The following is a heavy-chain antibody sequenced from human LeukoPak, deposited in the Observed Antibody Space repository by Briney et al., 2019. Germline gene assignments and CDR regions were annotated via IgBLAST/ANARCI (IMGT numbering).Heavy chain of an antibody. J-gene: IGHJ6*02. CDR3: ARLLTSPYYDILTEGGYGMDV. CDR1: GDSVSSKSTA. D-gene: IGHD3-9*01. CDR2: TYYRSKWYT. Sequence: TSQTLSLTCAISGDSVSSKSTAWNWIRQSPSRGLEWLGRTYYRSKWYTGYAVSVKGRITINPDTSKNQFSLQLNSVTPEDTAVYYCARLLTSPYYDILTEGGYGMDVWGQGTTVTVSS. V-gene: IGHV6-1*01.